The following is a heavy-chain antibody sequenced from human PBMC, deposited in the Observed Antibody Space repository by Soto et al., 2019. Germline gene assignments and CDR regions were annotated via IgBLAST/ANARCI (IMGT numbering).Heavy chain of an antibody. V-gene: IGHV3-33*01. CDR3: ARDFYYYDSSGCYPDYSYYGMDV. J-gene: IGHJ6*02. CDR1: GFTFSSYG. Sequence: GGSLRLSCAASGFTFSSYGMHWVRQAPGKGLEWVAVIWYDGSNKYYADSVKGRFTISRDNSKNTLYLQMNSLRAEDTAVYYCARDFYYYDSSGCYPDYSYYGMDVWGQGTTLTVSS. D-gene: IGHD3-22*01. CDR2: IWYDGSNK.